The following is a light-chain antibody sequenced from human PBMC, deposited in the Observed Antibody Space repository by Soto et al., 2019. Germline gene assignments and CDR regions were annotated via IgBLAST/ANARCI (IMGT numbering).Light chain of an antibody. J-gene: IGKJ1*01. Sequence: DIQMTQSPSTLSASVGDRVTITCRASQSISGWLAWYQQKPGKAPKLLISKASSLESGVPSRFSGSGSGTEFTLTISSLQPDDFATYYCQQYSSYLWTFGQGTKVEFK. CDR2: KAS. V-gene: IGKV1-5*03. CDR1: QSISGW. CDR3: QQYSSYLWT.